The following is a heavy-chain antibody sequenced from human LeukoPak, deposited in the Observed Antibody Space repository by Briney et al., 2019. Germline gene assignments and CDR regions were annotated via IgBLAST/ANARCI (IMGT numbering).Heavy chain of an antibody. J-gene: IGHJ6*04. D-gene: IGHD3-10*01. CDR1: GGSISNYY. CDR2: IYYSGST. CDR3: ARVATMVRGSNGMGV. V-gene: IGHV4-59*01. Sequence: SETLSLTCTVSGGSISNYYWTWIRQPPGKGLEWIGYIYYSGSTNYNPSLRSRATISVDTSKKQFSLNLSSVTAADTALYYCARVATMVRGSNGMGVWGKGTTVTVSS.